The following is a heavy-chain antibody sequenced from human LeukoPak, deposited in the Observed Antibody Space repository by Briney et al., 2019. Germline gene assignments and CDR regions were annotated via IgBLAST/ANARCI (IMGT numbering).Heavy chain of an antibody. CDR1: GFDFNTYE. D-gene: IGHD1-26*01. CDR3: ARDAPFLAGATYLDY. J-gene: IGHJ4*02. Sequence: PGGSLRLSCVASGFDFNTYEMNWVRQAPGKGLEWVSYIGGTSETIYYADSVKGRFTVSRDNAKNSVFLQMSNLRDDVTAVYSCARDAPFLAGATYLDYWGKGTPVTVSS. CDR2: IGGTSETI. V-gene: IGHV3-48*03.